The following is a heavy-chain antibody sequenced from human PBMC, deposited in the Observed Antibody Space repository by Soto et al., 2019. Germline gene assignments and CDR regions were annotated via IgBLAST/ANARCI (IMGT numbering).Heavy chain of an antibody. CDR3: ARGVRYYYGMDV. CDR1: GGSFSGYY. J-gene: IGHJ6*02. CDR2: INHSGST. V-gene: IGHV4-34*01. Sequence: QVQLQQWGAGLLKPSETLSLTCAVYGGSFSGYYWSWIRQPPGKGLEWMGEINHSGSTNYNPSLKSRVTISVDTSKNQFSLKLSSVTAADTAVYYCARGVRYYYGMDVWGQGTTVTVSS.